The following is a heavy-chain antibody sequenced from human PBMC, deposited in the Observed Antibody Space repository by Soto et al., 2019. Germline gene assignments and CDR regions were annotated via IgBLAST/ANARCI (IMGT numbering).Heavy chain of an antibody. Sequence: ASVKVSCKASGYTFTGYYMHWVRQAPGRGLEWMGWINPNSGGTNYAQKFQGWVTMTRDTSISTAYMELSRLRSDDTAVYYCARVSSSSAGPFDYWGQGTLVTVSS. V-gene: IGHV1-2*04. D-gene: IGHD6-6*01. J-gene: IGHJ4*02. CDR3: ARVSSSSAGPFDY. CDR2: INPNSGGT. CDR1: GYTFTGYY.